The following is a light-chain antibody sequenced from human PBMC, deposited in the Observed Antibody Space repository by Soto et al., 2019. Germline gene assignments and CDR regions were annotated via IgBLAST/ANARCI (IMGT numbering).Light chain of an antibody. CDR1: SSDVGSYNL. CDR3: CSYAGSSTP. V-gene: IGLV2-23*01. CDR2: EGS. Sequence: QSVLTQPASVSGSPGQSITISCTGTSSDVGSYNLVSWYQQHPGKAPKLMIYEGSKRPSGVSNRFSGSKSGNTASLTISGPQAEDEADYYCCSYAGSSTPFGGGTKVTVL. J-gene: IGLJ2*01.